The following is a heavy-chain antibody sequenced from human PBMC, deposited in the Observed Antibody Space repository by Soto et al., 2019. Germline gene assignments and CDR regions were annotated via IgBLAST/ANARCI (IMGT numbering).Heavy chain of an antibody. CDR2: ISSSSSYI. Sequence: PGGSLRLSCAASGFTFSSYSMNWVRQAPGKGLEWVSSISSSSSYIYYADSVKGRFTISRDNAKNSLYLQMNSLRVEDTAVYYCAREVSHCYVLHGMDVWGQGTTVTVSS. CDR1: GFTFSSYS. J-gene: IGHJ6*02. D-gene: IGHD2-21*01. V-gene: IGHV3-21*01. CDR3: AREVSHCYVLHGMDV.